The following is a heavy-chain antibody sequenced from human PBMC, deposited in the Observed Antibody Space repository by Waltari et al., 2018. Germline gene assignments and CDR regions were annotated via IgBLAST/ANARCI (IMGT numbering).Heavy chain of an antibody. D-gene: IGHD3-22*01. J-gene: IGHJ4*02. CDR1: GGSISSSSYY. CDR3: ARQGYDSSGYPFDY. V-gene: IGHV4-39*01. Sequence: QLQLQESGPGLVKPSETLSLTCTVSGGSISSSSYYWGWIRQPPGKGLEWIGSIYYSGSTYYNPSLKSRVTISVDTSKNQFSLKLSSVTAADTAVYYGARQGYDSSGYPFDYWGQGTLVTVSS. CDR2: IYYSGST.